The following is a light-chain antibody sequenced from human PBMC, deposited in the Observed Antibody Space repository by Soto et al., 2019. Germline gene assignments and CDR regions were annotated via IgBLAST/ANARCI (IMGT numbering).Light chain of an antibody. Sequence: DIQMTQSPSSLSAFVGDRVTITCRASQSISTWLAWYQQKPGKAPKLLIYLASTLETGVPSRFSGGGSGTEFTLTISSLQSDDFGTYYCQHYKSYPYTFGQGTKLDIK. J-gene: IGKJ2*01. CDR1: QSISTW. CDR3: QHYKSYPYT. V-gene: IGKV1-5*03. CDR2: LAS.